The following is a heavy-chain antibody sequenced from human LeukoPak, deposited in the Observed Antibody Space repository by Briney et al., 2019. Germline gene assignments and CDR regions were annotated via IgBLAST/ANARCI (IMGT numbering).Heavy chain of an antibody. J-gene: IGHJ4*02. D-gene: IGHD2-2*01. CDR2: IIPILGIA. V-gene: IGHV1-69*02. CDR3: ASGRWDIVVVPAAMGDY. CDR1: GGTFSSYT. Sequence: GASVKVSCKASGGTFSSYTIKWVGQAPGQGLEWMGRIIPILGIANYAQKLQGRVTITADKSTSTAYMELSSLRSEDTAVYYCASGRWDIVVVPAAMGDYWGQGTLVTVSS.